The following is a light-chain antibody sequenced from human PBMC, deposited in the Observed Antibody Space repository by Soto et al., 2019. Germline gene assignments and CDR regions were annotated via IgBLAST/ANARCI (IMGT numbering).Light chain of an antibody. CDR1: QSISSS. CDR3: QQNYSPIFT. J-gene: IGKJ1*01. V-gene: IGKV1-39*01. Sequence: DIQMTQSPSSLSASVGDRVTITCRASQSISSSLNWYQQKPGKAPKVLIYAASSLQSGVPSRFSGSGSGTDFTLTISSLQPEDFATYFCQQNYSPIFTCGQGTKVDIK. CDR2: AAS.